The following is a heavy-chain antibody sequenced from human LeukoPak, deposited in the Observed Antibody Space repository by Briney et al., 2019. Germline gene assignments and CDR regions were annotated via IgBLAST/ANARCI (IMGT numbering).Heavy chain of an antibody. Sequence: LEWMAWISPKRGRTNYAQKFQGRVTMTRDTSITTAYMELSRLRSDDTATYYCTVWFGELTHWGQGTLVTVSS. V-gene: IGHV1-2*02. CDR3: TVWFGELTH. CDR2: ISPKRGRT. J-gene: IGHJ4*02. D-gene: IGHD3-10*01.